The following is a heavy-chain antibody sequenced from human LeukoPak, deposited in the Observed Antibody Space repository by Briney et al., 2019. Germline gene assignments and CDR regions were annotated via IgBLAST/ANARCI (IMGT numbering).Heavy chain of an antibody. CDR2: ISNDGSRK. D-gene: IGHD3-3*01. J-gene: IGHJ4*02. CDR1: GFTFSRHG. V-gene: IGHV3-30*03. Sequence: GGSLRLSCAPSGFTFSRHGMHWVRQAPGKGLEWVAIISNDGSRKYYAHFVEGRFTISRDNSKNTLYLQMDSLRAEDTAVYYCARDRAWNYFDYWGQGTLVTVSS. CDR3: ARDRAWNYFDY.